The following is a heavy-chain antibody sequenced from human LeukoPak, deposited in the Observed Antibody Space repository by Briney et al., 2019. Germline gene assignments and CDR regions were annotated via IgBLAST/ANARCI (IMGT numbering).Heavy chain of an antibody. V-gene: IGHV5-51*01. CDR1: GYSFTSYW. D-gene: IGHD6-13*01. J-gene: IGHJ5*02. CDR3: ARLRPHRIAAAGVNWFDP. Sequence: GESLKISCKGSGYSFTSYWIGWVRQMPGKGLEWMGIIYPADSDTRYSPSFQGQVTISADKSISTAYLQWSSLKASDTAMYYCARLRPHRIAAAGVNWFDPWGQGTLVTVSS. CDR2: IYPADSDT.